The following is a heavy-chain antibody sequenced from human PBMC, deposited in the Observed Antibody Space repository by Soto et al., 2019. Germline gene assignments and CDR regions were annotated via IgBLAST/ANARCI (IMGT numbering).Heavy chain of an antibody. CDR1: GFSFDDYA. D-gene: IGHD6-19*01. CDR2: IRWNSGTI. CDR3: GRGVWSRASGPPDS. Sequence: PGGSLRLSCAASGFSFDDYAMHWVRQAPGKGLEWVTGIRWNSGTIGYADSVKGRFTISRDNAKNSLYLQMNSLRAEDTALYYCGRGVWSRASGPPDSWGQGTLVTVSS. V-gene: IGHV3-9*01. J-gene: IGHJ4*02.